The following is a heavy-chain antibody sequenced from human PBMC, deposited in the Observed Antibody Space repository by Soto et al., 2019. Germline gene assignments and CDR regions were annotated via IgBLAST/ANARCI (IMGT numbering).Heavy chain of an antibody. Sequence: GGSLRLSCAASGFTFSSYGMHWVRQAPGKGLEWVAVISYDGSNKYYADSVKGRFTISRDNSKNTLYLQMNSLRAEDTAVYYCAKDIGSGYYTSEAFDIWGQGTMVTVSS. D-gene: IGHD3-3*01. J-gene: IGHJ3*02. CDR2: ISYDGSNK. CDR3: AKDIGSGYYTSEAFDI. CDR1: GFTFSSYG. V-gene: IGHV3-30*18.